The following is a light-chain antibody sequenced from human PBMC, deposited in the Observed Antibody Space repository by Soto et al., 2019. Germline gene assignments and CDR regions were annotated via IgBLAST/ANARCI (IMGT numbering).Light chain of an antibody. CDR1: NIGSKS. J-gene: IGLJ2*01. CDR3: QVWDSSSDHPV. V-gene: IGLV3-21*04. CDR2: HDS. Sequence: ELTQPPSVSVAPGKTASITCGGDNIGSKSVHWYQQKPGQAPVLVINHDSDRPSGIPERFSGSNYGNTATLTISRVEAGDEADYYCQVWDSSSDHPVFGGGTKLTVL.